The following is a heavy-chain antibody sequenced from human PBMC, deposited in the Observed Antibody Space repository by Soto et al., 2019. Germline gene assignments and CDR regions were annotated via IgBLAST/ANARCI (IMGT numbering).Heavy chain of an antibody. CDR2: IYPGDSDT. Sequence: GESLKISCKGSGYSFTSYWIGWVRQMPGKGLEWMGIIYPGDSDTRYSPSFQGQVTISADKSISTAYLQWSSLKASDTAMYYCARSNDYGEYYYYGMDVWGQGTTVTVSS. V-gene: IGHV5-51*01. J-gene: IGHJ6*02. CDR3: ARSNDYGEYYYYGMDV. CDR1: GYSFTSYW. D-gene: IGHD4-17*01.